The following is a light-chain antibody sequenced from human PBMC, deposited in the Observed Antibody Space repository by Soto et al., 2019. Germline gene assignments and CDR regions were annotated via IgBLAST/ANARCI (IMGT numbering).Light chain of an antibody. Sequence: DIQMTQTPSTLSASVGERVTITCRASQSLTTWLAWYQQKPGTAPKFLISDASSSTSGVPSRFGGSGSGTEFTLTISNLQPEDSAIYYCQQYRSLWTFGQGTKVEV. J-gene: IGKJ1*01. CDR2: DAS. V-gene: IGKV1-5*01. CDR1: QSLTTW. CDR3: QQYRSLWT.